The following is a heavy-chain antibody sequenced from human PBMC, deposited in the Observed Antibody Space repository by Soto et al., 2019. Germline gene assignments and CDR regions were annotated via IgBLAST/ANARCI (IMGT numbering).Heavy chain of an antibody. CDR2: FDPEDGET. V-gene: IGHV1-24*01. CDR1: GYTLTELS. J-gene: IGHJ4*02. Sequence: ASVKVSCKVSGYTLTELSMPWVRQAPGKGLEWMGGFDPEDGETIYAQKFQGRVTMTEDTSTDTAYMELSSLRSEDTAVYYCATARTNPYDFWSGYYVYWGQGTLVTVSS. D-gene: IGHD3-3*01. CDR3: ATARTNPYDFWSGYYVY.